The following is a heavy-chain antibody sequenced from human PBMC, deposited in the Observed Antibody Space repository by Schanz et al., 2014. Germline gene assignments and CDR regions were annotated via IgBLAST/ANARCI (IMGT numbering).Heavy chain of an antibody. CDR2: ISGSGGST. D-gene: IGHD3-3*01. J-gene: IGHJ4*02. CDR1: GFTFSSYA. Sequence: EVQLLESGGGLVQPGGSLRLSCAASGFTFSSYAMSWVRQAPGKGLEWVSAISGSGGSTYYADSVKGRFTISRDNSKSTLYVEMNSLRVEDTAVYYCVRDSFFAFDYWGQGTLVTVSS. V-gene: IGHV3-23*01. CDR3: VRDSFFAFDY.